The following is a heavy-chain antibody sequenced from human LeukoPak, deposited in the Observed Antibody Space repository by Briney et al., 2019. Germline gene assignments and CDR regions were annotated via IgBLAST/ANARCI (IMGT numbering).Heavy chain of an antibody. Sequence: GRSLRLSCAASGFTFSSYGMHWVRQAPGKGLEWVAVISYDGSSKYYADSVKGRFTISRDNTKNTLYLQMNSLRAEDTAVYYCAKDDFSYYYDSSGYYPFDYWGQGTLVTVSS. CDR2: ISYDGSSK. CDR3: AKDDFSYYYDSSGYYPFDY. D-gene: IGHD3-22*01. CDR1: GFTFSSYG. J-gene: IGHJ4*02. V-gene: IGHV3-30*18.